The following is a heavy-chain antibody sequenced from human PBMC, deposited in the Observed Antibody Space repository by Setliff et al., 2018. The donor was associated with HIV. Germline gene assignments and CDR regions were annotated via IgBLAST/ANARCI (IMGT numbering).Heavy chain of an antibody. V-gene: IGHV3-48*04. CDR2: ISSSSSTI. CDR1: GFTFSSYS. CDR3: ARDFYGSGSPPCGY. J-gene: IGHJ4*02. Sequence: GGSLRLSCAASGFTFSSYSMNWVRQAPGKGLEWVSYISSSSSTIYYADSVKGRFTISRDNAKNSLFLQMKRLRAEDTGVYYCARDFYGSGSPPCGYWGQGTLVTVSS. D-gene: IGHD3-10*01.